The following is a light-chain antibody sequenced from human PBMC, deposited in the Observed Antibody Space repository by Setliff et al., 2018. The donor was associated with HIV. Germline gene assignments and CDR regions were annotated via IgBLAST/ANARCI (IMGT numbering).Light chain of an antibody. CDR1: SSDVGHNNY. V-gene: IGLV2-14*03. J-gene: IGLJ1*01. Sequence: SALTQPASVSGSPGQSITISCTGTSSDVGHNNYVSWYQQHTGKAPQLIIFDVTKRPSGVSNRFSGSKSGNTASLTISGLQAEDECDYYCSSYTGTSTFVFGTGTKVTVL. CDR2: DVT. CDR3: SSYTGTSTFV.